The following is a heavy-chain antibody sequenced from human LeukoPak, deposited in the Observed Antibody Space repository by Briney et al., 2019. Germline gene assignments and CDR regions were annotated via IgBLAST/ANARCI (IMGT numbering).Heavy chain of an antibody. CDR1: GFTFSSYS. J-gene: IGHJ4*02. Sequence: PGGSLRLSCAASGFTFSSYSMNWVRQAPGKGLEWVSYISSSSSTIYYADSVKGRFTISRDNAKNSLYLQMNSLRAEDTAVYYCARERTYSSRIAFDYWGQGTLVTVSS. V-gene: IGHV3-48*01. CDR2: ISSSSSTI. CDR3: ARERTYSSRIAFDY. D-gene: IGHD6-13*01.